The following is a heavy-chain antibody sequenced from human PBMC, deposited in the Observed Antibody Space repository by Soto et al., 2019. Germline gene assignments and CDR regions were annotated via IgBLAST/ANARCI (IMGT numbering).Heavy chain of an antibody. CDR1: GSTFTAFT. CDR3: ARRPDAFDI. J-gene: IGHJ3*02. Sequence: PWGSLRLSCAGSGSTFTAFTMTWVRQAPGKGLEWVSAISGDGLSTYYAGSVKGRFTISRDNSKTTLYLQMNSLRAEDTAVYYCARRPDAFDIWGRGTMVTVSS. CDR2: ISGDGLST. V-gene: IGHV3-23*01.